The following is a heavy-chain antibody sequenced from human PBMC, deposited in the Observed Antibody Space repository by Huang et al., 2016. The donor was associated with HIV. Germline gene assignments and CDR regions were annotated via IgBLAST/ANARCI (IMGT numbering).Heavy chain of an antibody. CDR2: TAYDETYK. D-gene: IGHD3-22*01. Sequence: QLQLVESGGGVVQPGRPLRLSCAAPGFPLSKVGTHWGRQAPGKGREWVAITAYDETYKYYADAVKGRITIARDNSKKMLYLQMNSLTAEETAVYYCATSRYDGSTSYHNEYFQHWGQGTLVTVSP. CDR1: GFPLSKVG. V-gene: IGHV3-30*03. CDR3: ATSRYDGSTSYHNEYFQH. J-gene: IGHJ1*01.